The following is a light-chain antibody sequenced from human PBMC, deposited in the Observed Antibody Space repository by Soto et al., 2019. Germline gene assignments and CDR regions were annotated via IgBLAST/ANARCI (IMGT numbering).Light chain of an antibody. CDR2: TAS. J-gene: IGKJ4*01. V-gene: IGKV3D-15*01. CDR1: QGVGRN. Sequence: ETGMRQSPASRLAPPGDEATLSGRASQGVGRNGAWYRQKVGQAPRLLIYTASTRATGIPVRFSGSGSGTEFTLTISGLQSDDFATYYCLQNNEWPLTFGGGTKVEIK. CDR3: LQNNEWPLT.